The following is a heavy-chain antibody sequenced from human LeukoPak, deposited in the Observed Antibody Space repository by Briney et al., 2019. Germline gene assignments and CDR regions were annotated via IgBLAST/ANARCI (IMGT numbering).Heavy chain of an antibody. CDR1: GGSFSGYY. CDR3: ARDFPIMEEPSADY. V-gene: IGHV4-34*01. CDR2: INHSGST. J-gene: IGHJ4*02. D-gene: IGHD3-16*01. Sequence: PSETLSLTCAVYGGSFSGYYWSWIRQPPGKGLEWIGEINHSGSTNYNPSLKSRVTISVDTSKNQFSLKLSSVTAADTAVYYCARDFPIMEEPSADYWGQGTLVTVSS.